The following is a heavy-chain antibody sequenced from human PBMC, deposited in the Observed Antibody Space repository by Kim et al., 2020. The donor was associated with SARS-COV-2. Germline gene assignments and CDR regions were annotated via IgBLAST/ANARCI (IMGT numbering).Heavy chain of an antibody. D-gene: IGHD3-9*01. CDR1: GFTFRDYG. CDR3: ARDRGIDWYP. J-gene: IGHJ5*02. Sequence: GGSLRLSCAASGFTFRDYGLNWVRQAPGEGLEWVSYISSSGSTIYYADSVKGRFTISRDNAKNSLYLQMNSLRDEDTAVYYCARDRGIDWYPWGQGTLVTVSS. CDR2: ISSSGSTI. V-gene: IGHV3-48*02.